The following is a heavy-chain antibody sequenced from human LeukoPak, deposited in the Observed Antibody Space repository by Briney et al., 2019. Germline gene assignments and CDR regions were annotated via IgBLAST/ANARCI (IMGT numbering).Heavy chain of an antibody. CDR3: VKDSPPRYSGSPPAY. J-gene: IGHJ4*02. D-gene: IGHD1-26*01. Sequence: GGSLRLSCAASGFTFSTSWMTWVRQAPGKGLEWVANIKQDGSEKYYVDSVKGRFTISRDNAKNSLYLQMNSLRADDTAVYYCVKDSPPRYSGSPPAYWGQGTLVTVSS. V-gene: IGHV3-7*03. CDR2: IKQDGSEK. CDR1: GFTFSTSW.